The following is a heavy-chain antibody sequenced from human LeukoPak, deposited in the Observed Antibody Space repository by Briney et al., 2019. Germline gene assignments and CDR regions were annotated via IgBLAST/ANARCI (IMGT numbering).Heavy chain of an antibody. CDR3: ARDSDFWSGYYSYGMDV. D-gene: IGHD3-3*01. Sequence: ASVKVSCKASGYTFTSYAMHWVRQAPGQRLEWMGWINAGNGNTKYSQKFQGRVTITRDTSTSTVYMELSSLRSEDTAVYYCARDSDFWSGYYSYGMDVWGQGTTVTVSS. J-gene: IGHJ6*02. CDR2: INAGNGNT. CDR1: GYTFTSYA. V-gene: IGHV1-3*01.